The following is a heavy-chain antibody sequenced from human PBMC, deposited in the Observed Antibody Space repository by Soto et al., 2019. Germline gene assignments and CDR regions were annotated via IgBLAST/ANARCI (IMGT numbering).Heavy chain of an antibody. CDR1: GFFFQNYA. D-gene: IGHD3-22*01. Sequence: PGGSLRLSCAGSGFFFQNYAMHWVRLAPGKGLEWVAYIFYDGSNDNYADSVKGRFTVSRDNSEGMMYLQMNNLRVEDTGVYFCARAITMTLGRIFGMDVWGLGTTVTVSS. V-gene: IGHV3-33*01. CDR2: IFYDGSND. CDR3: ARAITMTLGRIFGMDV. J-gene: IGHJ6*02.